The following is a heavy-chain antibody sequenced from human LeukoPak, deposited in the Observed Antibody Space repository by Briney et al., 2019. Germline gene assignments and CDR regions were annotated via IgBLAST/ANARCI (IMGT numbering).Heavy chain of an antibody. J-gene: IGHJ4*02. CDR1: GGSISSSSYY. V-gene: IGHV4-39*07. Sequence: SETLSLTCTVSGGSISSSSYYWGWLRQPPGKGLEWIGSIYYSGSTYYNPSLKSRVTISVDTSKNQFSLKLSSVTAADTAVYYCGAHFGVVDYWGQGTLVTVSS. CDR3: GAHFGVVDY. CDR2: IYYSGST. D-gene: IGHD3-3*01.